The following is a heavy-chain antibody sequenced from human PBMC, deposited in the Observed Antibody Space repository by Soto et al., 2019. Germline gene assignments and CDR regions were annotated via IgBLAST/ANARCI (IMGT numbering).Heavy chain of an antibody. V-gene: IGHV3-33*01. CDR1: GFTFSKNG. CDR2: IWYDGINK. CDR3: ARDRVQMVDGLDV. J-gene: IGHJ6*02. D-gene: IGHD2-15*01. Sequence: QVQLVESGGGVVQPGRSLSLSCAASGFTFSKNGMHWVRQAPGKGLEWVAVIWYDGINKYYADSVKGRFIISRDNSKNTVYLQMNSLRAEHTAVYYCARDRVQMVDGLDVWGQGTTVTVSS.